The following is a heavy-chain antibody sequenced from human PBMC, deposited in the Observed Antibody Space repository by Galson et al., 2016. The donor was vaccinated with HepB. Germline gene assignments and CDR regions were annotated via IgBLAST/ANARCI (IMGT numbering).Heavy chain of an antibody. CDR3: ARLGSGYDFDYYFDY. CDR2: IDPTDSYT. J-gene: IGHJ4*02. V-gene: IGHV5-10-1*01. CDR1: GYSFTSYW. D-gene: IGHD5-12*01. Sequence: QSGAEVKKPGESLRISCKGSGYSFTSYWISWVRQMPGKGLEWMGRIDPTDSYTNYSPFFRGHVTISADKSISTAYLQWSSLKASDTAMYYCARLGSGYDFDYYFDYWGQGTLVTVSS.